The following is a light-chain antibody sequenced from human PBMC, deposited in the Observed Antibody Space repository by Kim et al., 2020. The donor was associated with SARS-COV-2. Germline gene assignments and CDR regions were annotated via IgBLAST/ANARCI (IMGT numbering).Light chain of an antibody. CDR2: LNSDGSH. J-gene: IGLJ3*02. Sequence: QPVLTQSPSASASLGASVKLTCTLSSGHSRYAIAWHQQQPEKGPRYLMKLNSDGSHRKGDGIPDRFSGSSSGAERYLTISSLQSEDEADYYCQAWDTASYWVFGGGTQLTVL. CDR1: SGHSRYA. CDR3: QAWDTASYWV. V-gene: IGLV4-69*01.